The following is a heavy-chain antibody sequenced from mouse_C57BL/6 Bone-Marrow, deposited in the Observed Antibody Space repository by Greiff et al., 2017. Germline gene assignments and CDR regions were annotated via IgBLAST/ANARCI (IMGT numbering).Heavy chain of an antibody. CDR3: ASHSKHGYYAMDY. J-gene: IGHJ4*01. CDR2: IWSDGST. CDR1: GFSLTSYG. D-gene: IGHD2-5*01. Sequence: VQRVESGPGLVAPSQSLSITCTVSGFSLTSYGVHWVRQPPGKGLEWLVVIWSDGSTTYNSALKSRLSISKDNSKSQVFLKMNSLQTDDTAMYYCASHSKHGYYAMDYWGQGTSVTVSS. V-gene: IGHV2-6*03.